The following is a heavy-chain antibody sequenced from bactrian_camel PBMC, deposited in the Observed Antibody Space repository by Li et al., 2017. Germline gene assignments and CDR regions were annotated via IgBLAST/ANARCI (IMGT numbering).Heavy chain of an antibody. CDR3: AAARGFRDPPRARDFFV. CDR1: GYSYTLS. J-gene: IGHJ4*01. Sequence: HVQLVESGGGSVQAGGSLRLSCAASGYSYTLSMAWFRQPPGKEREAVGSIDSDGDTNYPPSVKGRFTVSQDDAKNTVYLQMNDLKPEDTSVYYCAAARGFRDPPRARDFFVWGQGTQVTVS. CDR2: IDSDGDT. V-gene: IGHV3S53*01. D-gene: IGHD4*01.